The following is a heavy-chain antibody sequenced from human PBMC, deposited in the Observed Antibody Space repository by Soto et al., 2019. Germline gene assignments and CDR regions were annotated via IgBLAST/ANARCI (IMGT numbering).Heavy chain of an antibody. D-gene: IGHD3-10*01. J-gene: IGHJ4*02. CDR2: ISDGDGSGGT. CDR3: ARRAYGSGTIGLYFDY. V-gene: IGHV3-23*01. CDR1: GFTFSSYA. Sequence: EVQLLESGGGLVQPGGSLRLSCAASGFTFSSYAMYWVRQAPGMGLEWVSSISDGDGSGGTYYADSVKGRFTISRDNSKNTLYLQINTLRAEDTAVYYCARRAYGSGTIGLYFDYWGQGSLVTVSS.